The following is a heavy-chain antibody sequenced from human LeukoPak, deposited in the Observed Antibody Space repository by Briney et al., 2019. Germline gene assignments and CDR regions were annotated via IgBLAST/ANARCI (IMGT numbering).Heavy chain of an antibody. CDR1: GFTFSSYA. Sequence: GGSLRLSCAASGFTFSSYAMSWVRQAPGKGLEWVSAISGSGGSAYYADSVKGRFTISRDNSKNTLYLQMNSLRAEDTAVYYCARDRVGATDYFDYWGQGTLVTVSS. CDR3: ARDRVGATDYFDY. D-gene: IGHD1-26*01. CDR2: ISGSGGSA. V-gene: IGHV3-23*01. J-gene: IGHJ4*02.